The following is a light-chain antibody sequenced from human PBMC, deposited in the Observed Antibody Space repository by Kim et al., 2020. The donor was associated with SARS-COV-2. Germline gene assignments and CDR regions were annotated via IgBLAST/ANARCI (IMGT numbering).Light chain of an antibody. CDR2: GRN. V-gene: IGLV3-19*01. J-gene: IGLJ2*01. CDR3: QSRDSGGKVL. CDR1: SLRSYY. Sequence: SSELTQDPAVSVALGQTVKITCQGDSLRSYYASWYQQRPRQAPVLVIYGRNKRPSGIPDRLSGSSSGNTASLIISGAQAEDEADFYCQSRDSGGKVLFGGGTKLTVL.